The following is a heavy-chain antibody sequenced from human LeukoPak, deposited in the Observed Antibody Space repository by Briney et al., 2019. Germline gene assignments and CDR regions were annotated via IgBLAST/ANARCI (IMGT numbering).Heavy chain of an antibody. CDR3: AKGKERGYYDSSGYYSDY. Sequence: GGSLRLSCAASGFTVSSNYMSWVRQAPGKGLEWVSVIYSGGSTYYADSVKGRFTISRDNSKNTLYLQMNSLRAEDTAVYYCAKGKERGYYDSSGYYSDYWGQGTLVTVSS. V-gene: IGHV3-53*01. J-gene: IGHJ4*02. CDR2: IYSGGST. CDR1: GFTVSSNY. D-gene: IGHD3-22*01.